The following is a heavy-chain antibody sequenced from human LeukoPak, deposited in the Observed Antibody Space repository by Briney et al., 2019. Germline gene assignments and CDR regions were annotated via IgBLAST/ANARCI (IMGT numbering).Heavy chain of an antibody. CDR2: IYYSGST. Sequence: SETLSLTCAVYGGSFSGYYWSWIRQPPGKGLEWIGYIYYSGSTNYDPSLKSRVTISVDTSKNQFSLKLSSVTAADTAVYYCAREGGSGSYNWFDPWGQGTLVTVSS. D-gene: IGHD3-10*01. CDR3: AREGGSGSYNWFDP. V-gene: IGHV4-59*01. CDR1: GGSFSGYY. J-gene: IGHJ5*02.